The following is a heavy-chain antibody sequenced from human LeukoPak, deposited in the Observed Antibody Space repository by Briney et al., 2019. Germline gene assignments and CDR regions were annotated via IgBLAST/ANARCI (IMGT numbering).Heavy chain of an antibody. J-gene: IGHJ4*02. V-gene: IGHV3-23*01. CDR3: AKDGGQWLPITGIDY. D-gene: IGHD3-22*01. CDR1: GFTFSSYA. CDR2: ISGSGGST. Sequence: GGSLRLSCAASGFTFSSYAMSWVRQAPGKGLEWVSAISGSGGSTYYADSVKGRLTISRDNSKNTLYLQMNSLRAEDTAVYYCAKDGGQWLPITGIDYWGQGTLVTVSS.